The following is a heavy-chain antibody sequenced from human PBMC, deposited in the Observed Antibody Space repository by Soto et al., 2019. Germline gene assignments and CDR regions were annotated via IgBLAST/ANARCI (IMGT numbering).Heavy chain of an antibody. V-gene: IGHV4-31*03. CDR3: ARGSETVTTYRPYYYYYYMDV. D-gene: IGHD4-17*01. Sequence: SETLSLTCTVSGGSISSGGYYWSSIRQHPGKGLEWIGYIYYSGSTYYNPSLKSRVTISVDTSKNQFSLKLSSVTAADTAVYYCARGSETVTTYRPYYYYYYMDVWGKGTTVTVSS. CDR1: GGSISSGGYY. CDR2: IYYSGST. J-gene: IGHJ6*03.